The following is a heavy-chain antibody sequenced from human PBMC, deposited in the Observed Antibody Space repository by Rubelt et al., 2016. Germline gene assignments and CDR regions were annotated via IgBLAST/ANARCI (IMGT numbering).Heavy chain of an antibody. D-gene: IGHD2-2*01. CDR2: IWYDGSNK. Sequence: GGVVQPGRSLRLSCAASGFTFSSYGMHWVRQAPGKGLEWVAVIWYDGSNKYYADSVKGRFTISRDNAKNSLHLQMNSLRAEDTAVYYCARDRGAGVVVPAATEGYAFDIWGQGTMVTVSS. J-gene: IGHJ3*02. CDR3: ARDRGAGVVVPAATEGYAFDI. V-gene: IGHV3-33*01. CDR1: GFTFSSYG.